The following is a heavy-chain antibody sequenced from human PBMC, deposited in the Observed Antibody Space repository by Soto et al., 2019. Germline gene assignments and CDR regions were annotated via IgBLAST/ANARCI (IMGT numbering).Heavy chain of an antibody. D-gene: IGHD2-15*01. CDR1: GFSLSTGGMC. CDR3: ARRQDAPYYYYGMDV. CDR2: IDWDDDK. Sequence: ESGPTLVNPTQTLTLTCTFSGFSLSTGGMCVSWIRQPPGKALEWLALIDWDDDKYYGTSLKTRLTISKDTSKNQVVLTMTNMDPVDTATYYCARRQDAPYYYYGMDVWGQGTTVTVSS. V-gene: IGHV2-70*01. J-gene: IGHJ6*02.